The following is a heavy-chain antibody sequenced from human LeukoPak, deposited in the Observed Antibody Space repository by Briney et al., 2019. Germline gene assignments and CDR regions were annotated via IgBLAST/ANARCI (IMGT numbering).Heavy chain of an antibody. V-gene: IGHV3-48*01. CDR2: ISSSSSTI. CDR3: AREVEGLDY. J-gene: IGHJ4*02. Sequence: VGSLRLSCAASGFTFSSYSMNWVRQAPGKGLEWVSYISSSSSTIYYADSVKGRFTISRDNAKNSLYLQMNSLRAEDTAVYYCAREVEGLDYWGQGTLVTVSS. CDR1: GFTFSSYS. D-gene: IGHD2-15*01.